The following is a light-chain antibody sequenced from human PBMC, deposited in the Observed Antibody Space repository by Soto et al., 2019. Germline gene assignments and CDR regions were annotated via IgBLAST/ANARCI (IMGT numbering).Light chain of an antibody. V-gene: IGLV1-40*01. J-gene: IGLJ1*01. CDR2: GDS. Sequence: QSVLTQPPSVSGAPGQRVTISCTGSSSNIGAGRDVHWYQQLPGTAPKLLIYGDSNRPSGVPARFSGSKSGASASLAITRLQAEDEPEYHCLCYDRDMSSHRYVFGTGTKVTVI. CDR1: SSNIGAGRD. CDR3: LCYDRDMSSHRYV.